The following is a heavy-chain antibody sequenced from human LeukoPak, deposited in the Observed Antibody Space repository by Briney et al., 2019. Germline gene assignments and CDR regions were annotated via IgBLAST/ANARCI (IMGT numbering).Heavy chain of an antibody. D-gene: IGHD4-17*01. J-gene: IGHJ6*03. CDR1: GFTFSSYA. CDR3: TASTLTTDFYYYYMDV. Sequence: PGGSLRLSCAASGFTFSSYAMSWVRQAPGKGLEWVSAISGSGGSTYYADSVKGRFTISRDNSQNTLYLQMNSLRAENTDVYNRTASTLTTDFYYYYMDVWGKGTTVTVSS. V-gene: IGHV3-23*01. CDR2: ISGSGGST.